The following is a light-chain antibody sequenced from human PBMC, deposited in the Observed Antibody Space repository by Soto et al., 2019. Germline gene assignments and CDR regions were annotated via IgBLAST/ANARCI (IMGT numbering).Light chain of an antibody. Sequence: EIVLTQSPATLSLSPGEIATLSCRASQSVSSYLAWYQQKPGQAPRLLIYDASNRANGIPASFSGSGSGTVFTLTISSLDPEEFAVYYGQQRSDWLLTGGGGTKVEIK. J-gene: IGKJ4*01. CDR1: QSVSSY. CDR2: DAS. V-gene: IGKV3-11*01. CDR3: QQRSDWLLT.